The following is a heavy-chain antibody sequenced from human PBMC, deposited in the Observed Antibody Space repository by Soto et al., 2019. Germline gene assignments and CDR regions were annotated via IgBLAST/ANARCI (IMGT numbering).Heavy chain of an antibody. CDR1: GFTFSSYS. Sequence: GGSLRLSCAASGFTFSSYSMNWVRQAPGKGLEWVSYISSSSSTIYYADSVKGRFTISRDNAKNSLYLQMNSLRDEDTAVYYCARVAAPTGFYYYYGMDVWGQGTTVTVSS. D-gene: IGHD6-6*01. V-gene: IGHV3-48*02. J-gene: IGHJ6*02. CDR2: ISSSSSTI. CDR3: ARVAAPTGFYYYYGMDV.